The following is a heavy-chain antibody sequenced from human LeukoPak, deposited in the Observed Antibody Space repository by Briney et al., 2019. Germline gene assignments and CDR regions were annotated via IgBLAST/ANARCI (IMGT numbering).Heavy chain of an antibody. V-gene: IGHV3-66*01. J-gene: IGHJ4*02. CDR1: GFTVSSNY. D-gene: IGHD2-21*01. Sequence: GGSLRLSCAASGFTVSSNYMSCVRQAPGKGLEWVSVIYSGGSTYYADSVKGRFTISRDNSKNTLNLQMNSLRAEDAAVYYCARGYSSDNWGQGTLVTVSS. CDR2: IYSGGST. CDR3: ARGYSSDN.